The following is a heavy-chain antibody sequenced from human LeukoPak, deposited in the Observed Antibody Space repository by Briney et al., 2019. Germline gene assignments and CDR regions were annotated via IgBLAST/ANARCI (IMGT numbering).Heavy chain of an antibody. D-gene: IGHD3-10*01. V-gene: IGHV4-34*01. CDR3: AGENFYGSGRDFDP. CDR1: GGSFSGYY. Sequence: SETLSLTCAVYGGSFSGYYWSWIRQSPEKGLEWIGEINHSGGTNYNPSLKSRVTISIDTSRNQFSLKLSSVTAADTAVYYCAGENFYGSGRDFDPWGQGTLVTVSS. CDR2: INHSGGT. J-gene: IGHJ5*02.